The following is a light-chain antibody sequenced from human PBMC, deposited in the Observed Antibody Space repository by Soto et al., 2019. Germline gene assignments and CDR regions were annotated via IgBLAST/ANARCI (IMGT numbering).Light chain of an antibody. CDR1: QSVSGN. V-gene: IGKV3-15*01. J-gene: IGKJ5*01. CDR2: GAS. CDR3: QQRSNWPPIT. Sequence: EIVMTQSPATLSVSPGERATLSCRASQSVSGNLAWYQQKPGQAPRLLIYGASTRATGIPARFSGSGSGTEFTLTISRLEPEDFAVYYCQQRSNWPPITFGQGTRLEIK.